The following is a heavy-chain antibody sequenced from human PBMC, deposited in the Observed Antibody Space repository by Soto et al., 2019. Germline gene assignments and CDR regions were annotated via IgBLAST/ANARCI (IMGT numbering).Heavy chain of an antibody. D-gene: IGHD3-10*01. J-gene: IGHJ4*02. CDR1: GFTFGGSA. Sequence: PGGSLRLSCAASGFTFGGSAMHWVRQASGKGLEWVGHIRSKTNSYATAYAESVKGRFTISRDDSMNTAYLQMNSLKTEDTAVYFCARGSTESYPGSRIFDFWGRGTLVTVSS. CDR3: ARGSTESYPGSRIFDF. V-gene: IGHV3-73*01. CDR2: IRSKTNSYAT.